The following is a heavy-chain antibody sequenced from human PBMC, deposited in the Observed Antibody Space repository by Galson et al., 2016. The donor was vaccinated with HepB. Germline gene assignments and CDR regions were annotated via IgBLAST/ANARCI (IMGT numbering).Heavy chain of an antibody. Sequence: SLRLSCAASGFTVSSNYMSWVRQAPGKGLEWVSAIYSAGGTFYADSVKGRFSISRDNSKNTVYLQMNSLRAEDTAVYYCATSSGWYGYFQHWGQGTLVTVSS. CDR2: IYSAGGT. CDR1: GFTVSSNY. D-gene: IGHD6-19*01. J-gene: IGHJ1*01. V-gene: IGHV3-53*01. CDR3: ATSSGWYGYFQH.